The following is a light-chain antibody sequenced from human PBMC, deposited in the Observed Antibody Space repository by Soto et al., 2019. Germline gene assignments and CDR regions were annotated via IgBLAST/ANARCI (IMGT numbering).Light chain of an antibody. V-gene: IGLV2-11*01. CDR2: DVS. CDR3: CSDAGSYV. Sequence: QSVLTQPRSVSGSPGQSVTISCTGTSSDVGGYNYVSWYQQHPGKAPKLMIYDVSKRPSGVPDRFSGSKSGNTASLTISWLQAEDEADYYCCSDAGSYVFGTGTKLTVL. J-gene: IGLJ1*01. CDR1: SSDVGGYNY.